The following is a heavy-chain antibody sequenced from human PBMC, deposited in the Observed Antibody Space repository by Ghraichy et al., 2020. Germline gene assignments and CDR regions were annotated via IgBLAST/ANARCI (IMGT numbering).Heavy chain of an antibody. CDR3: AKFSSGSGFPDAFDI. V-gene: IGHV3-23*01. CDR2: ISGTGDT. D-gene: IGHD3-10*01. J-gene: IGHJ3*02. CDR1: GFTFRNFA. Sequence: GGSLRLSCATSGFTFRNFAMTWVRQAPGKGLEWVSTISGTGDTNYADSVKGRFTISRDNSKNTLYLQMNSLRAEDTVVYYCAKFSSGSGFPDAFDIWGQGTMGSVSS.